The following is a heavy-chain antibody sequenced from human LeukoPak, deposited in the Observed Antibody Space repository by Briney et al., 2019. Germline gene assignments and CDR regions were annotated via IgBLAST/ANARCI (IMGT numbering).Heavy chain of an antibody. CDR2: FFPGDSDI. CDR1: GYSFTNYW. V-gene: IGHV5-51*01. J-gene: IGHJ4*02. D-gene: IGHD7-27*01. CDR3: ARRTGDYFDY. Sequence: ESLKISCKGSGYSFTNYWIGWVRQMPGKGLEWMGIFFPGDSDIRYSPSFQGQVTISADKSISTAYLQWSSLEASDTAMYYCARRTGDYFDYWGQGTLVTVSS.